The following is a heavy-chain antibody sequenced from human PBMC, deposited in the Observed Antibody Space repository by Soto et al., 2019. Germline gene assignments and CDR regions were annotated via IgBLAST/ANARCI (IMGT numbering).Heavy chain of an antibody. Sequence: EVQLVESGGGLVQPGGSLKLSCAASGFTFSGSAMHWVRQASGKGLEWVGRIRSKANSYATAYAASVKGRFTISRDDSKNTAYLQMNSLKTEDTVVYYCTRLGYCSGGSCRRPYWGQGTLVTVSS. CDR3: TRLGYCSGGSCRRPY. CDR2: IRSKANSYAT. V-gene: IGHV3-73*02. CDR1: GFTFSGSA. D-gene: IGHD2-15*01. J-gene: IGHJ4*02.